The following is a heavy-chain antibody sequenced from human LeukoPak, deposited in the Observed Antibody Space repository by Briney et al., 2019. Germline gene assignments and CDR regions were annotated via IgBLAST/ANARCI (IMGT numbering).Heavy chain of an antibody. J-gene: IGHJ3*02. CDR2: IRYDGSNK. CDR1: GFTFSSYS. D-gene: IGHD4-17*01. Sequence: GGSLRLSCAASGFTFSSYSMNWVRQAPGRGLEWVAFIRYDGSNKYYADSVKGRFTISRDNSKNTLYLQMNSLRAEDTAVYYCAKGSEVTTGAFDIWGQGTMVTVSS. CDR3: AKGSEVTTGAFDI. V-gene: IGHV3-30*02.